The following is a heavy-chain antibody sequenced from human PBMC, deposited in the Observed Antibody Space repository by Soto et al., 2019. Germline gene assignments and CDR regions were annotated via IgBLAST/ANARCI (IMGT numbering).Heavy chain of an antibody. J-gene: IGHJ4*02. CDR3: ATAHHDLGTLDY. CDR2: FDPEDGET. CDR1: GYTLTELS. V-gene: IGHV1-24*01. D-gene: IGHD7-27*01. Sequence: QVQLVQSGAEVKKPGASVKVSCKVSGYTLTELSMHWVRQAPGKGLEWMGGFDPEDGETIYAQKFQGRGTMTEDTSADTAYLELSSLRSEDTAVYYCATAHHDLGTLDYWGQGALVTVSS.